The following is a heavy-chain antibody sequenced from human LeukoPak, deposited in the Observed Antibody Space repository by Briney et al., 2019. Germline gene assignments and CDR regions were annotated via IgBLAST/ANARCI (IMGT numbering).Heavy chain of an antibody. CDR3: ARENVAARPGRGFDP. J-gene: IGHJ5*02. CDR2: INPNSGRT. CDR1: GYTFTGYY. V-gene: IGHV1-2*02. Sequence: ASVKVSCKASGYTFTGYYMHWVRQAPGQGLEWMGWINPNSGRTNYAQRFQGRVTMTRDTSISTAYMELSRLRSDDTAVYYCARENVAARPGRGFDPWGQGTLVTVSS. D-gene: IGHD6-6*01.